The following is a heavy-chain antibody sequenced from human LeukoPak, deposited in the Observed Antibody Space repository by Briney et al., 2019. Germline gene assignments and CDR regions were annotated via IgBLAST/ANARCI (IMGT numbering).Heavy chain of an antibody. CDR2: TYYRSKWYN. CDR1: GDSVSSNNGA. J-gene: IGHJ4*02. CDR3: ARDLGNTGWYTFDY. D-gene: IGHD6-19*01. V-gene: IGHV6-1*01. Sequence: SQTLSLTCDISGDSVSSNNGAWNWIRQSPARGLEWLGRTYYRSKWYNDYAGSLNGRITISPDTSKNQFSLHLNSVTPEDTAVYYCARDLGNTGWYTFDYWGQGILVTVSS.